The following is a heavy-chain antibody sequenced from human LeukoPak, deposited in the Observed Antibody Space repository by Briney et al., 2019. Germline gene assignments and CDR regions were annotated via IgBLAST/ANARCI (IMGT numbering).Heavy chain of an antibody. CDR1: GFTFSSYG. Sequence: PTGGSLRLSCAASGFTFSSYGMHWVRQAPGKGLEWVAFIRYDGSNKYYADSVKGRFTISRDNSKNTLYLQMNSLRAEDTAVYYWAKDPTPERRGSYYFDYWGQGTLVTVSS. CDR2: IRYDGSNK. D-gene: IGHD1-26*01. CDR3: AKDPTPERRGSYYFDY. V-gene: IGHV3-30*02. J-gene: IGHJ4*02.